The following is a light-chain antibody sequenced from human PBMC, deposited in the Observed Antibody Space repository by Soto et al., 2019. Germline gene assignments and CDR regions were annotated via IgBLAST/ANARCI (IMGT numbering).Light chain of an antibody. J-gene: IGKJ2*01. CDR2: DSS. CDR3: QQYGGSPPKYT. CDR1: QSVSSTS. Sequence: EIVLTQSPGTLSLSPGERVALSCRASQSVSSTSIAWYQQKPGQAPRLLIYDSSSRATDIPDRFSGSGSGTDFTLTISRLEPEDFAVYYCQQYGGSPPKYTFGQRTKLEIK. V-gene: IGKV3-20*01.